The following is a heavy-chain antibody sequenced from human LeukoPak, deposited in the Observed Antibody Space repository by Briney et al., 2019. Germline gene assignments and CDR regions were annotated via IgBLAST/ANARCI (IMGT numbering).Heavy chain of an antibody. CDR2: INPSGGST. Sequence: GASVKVSCKASGYTFTSYYMHWVRQAPGQGLEWMGIINPSGGSTSYAQKFQGRVTMTRNTSTSTVYMELSSLRSEDTAVYYCARDFTFSPIVVVPAASYYFDYWGQGTLVTVSS. V-gene: IGHV1-46*01. J-gene: IGHJ4*02. CDR1: GYTFTSYY. CDR3: ARDFTFSPIVVVPAASYYFDY. D-gene: IGHD2-2*01.